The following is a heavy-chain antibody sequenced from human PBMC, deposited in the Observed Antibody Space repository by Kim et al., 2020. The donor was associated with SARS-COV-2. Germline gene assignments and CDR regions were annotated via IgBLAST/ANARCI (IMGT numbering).Heavy chain of an antibody. CDR3: ARVGSELLRGWFDP. CDR2: IYGGGNT. Sequence: GGSLRLSCAASGFTVSSNYMSWVRQAPGKGLEWVSVIYGGGNTYYPDSVKGRFTISRDNSKNTLYLQRNNLRVEDTAVYYCARVGSELLRGWFDPWGQGTLVTVSS. CDR1: GFTVSSNY. V-gene: IGHV3-53*01. D-gene: IGHD3-10*01. J-gene: IGHJ5*02.